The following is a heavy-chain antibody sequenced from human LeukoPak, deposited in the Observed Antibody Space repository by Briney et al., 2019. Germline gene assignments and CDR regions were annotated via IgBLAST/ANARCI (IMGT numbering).Heavy chain of an antibody. V-gene: IGHV3-7*01. CDR2: IKQDGSEK. D-gene: IGHD2-21*02. J-gene: IGHJ6*02. Sequence: GGSLRLSCAASGFTFSSYWMSSVRQAPGKGLEWVANIKQDGSEKYYVDSVKGRFTISRDNAKNSLYLQMNSLRAEDTAVYYCARVMRGVVVTAIYYYYGMDVWGQGTTVTVSS. CDR3: ARVMRGVVVTAIYYYYGMDV. CDR1: GFTFSSYW.